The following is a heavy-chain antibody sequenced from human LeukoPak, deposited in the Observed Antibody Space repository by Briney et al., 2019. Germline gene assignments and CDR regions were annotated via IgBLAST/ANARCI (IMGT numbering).Heavy chain of an antibody. CDR1: GGTFSIYA. Sequence: SVKVSCKASGGTFSIYAISWVRQAPGQGLEWMGGIIPIFGTANYAQKFQGRATITADKSTSTAYMELSSLRSEDTAVYYCAIPYSSSWYGDYWGQGTLVTVSS. CDR2: IIPIFGTA. J-gene: IGHJ4*02. D-gene: IGHD6-13*01. V-gene: IGHV1-69*06. CDR3: AIPYSSSWYGDY.